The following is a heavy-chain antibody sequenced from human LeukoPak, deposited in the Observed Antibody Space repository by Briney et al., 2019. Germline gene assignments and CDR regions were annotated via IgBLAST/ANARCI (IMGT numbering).Heavy chain of an antibody. D-gene: IGHD3-22*01. Sequence: PSETLSLTCTVSGVSINNYYWSWIRQPPGKGLEWIGYPYYSGRTNYNPSLKSRVTISVDTSKNQFSLKLNSVTAADTAVYYCARRIWMGYYYDSSGYGGAFDIWGQGTMVTVSS. CDR2: PYYSGRT. CDR3: ARRIWMGYYYDSSGYGGAFDI. CDR1: GVSINNYY. J-gene: IGHJ3*02. V-gene: IGHV4-59*08.